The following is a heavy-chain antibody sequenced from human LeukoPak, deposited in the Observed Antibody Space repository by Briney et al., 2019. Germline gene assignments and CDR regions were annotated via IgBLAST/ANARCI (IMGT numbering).Heavy chain of an antibody. CDR3: GMVRGTTYYYMDV. CDR2: IIPIIGTT. Sequence: GSSVKVSCKASGGTFSSYAISWVRQAPGQGLEWMGGIIPIIGTTNYAQKFQGRVTITADESTSTAYMELSSLRSEDTAVYYCGMVRGTTYYYMDVWGKGTTVTISS. J-gene: IGHJ6*03. D-gene: IGHD3-10*01. CDR1: GGTFSSYA. V-gene: IGHV1-69*01.